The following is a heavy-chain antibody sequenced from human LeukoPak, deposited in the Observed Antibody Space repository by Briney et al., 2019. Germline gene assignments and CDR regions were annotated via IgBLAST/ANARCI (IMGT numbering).Heavy chain of an antibody. CDR2: ISSSGSTI. J-gene: IGHJ6*02. Sequence: GSLRLSCAASGFTFSSYEMNWVRQAPGKGLEWVSYISSSGSTIYYADSVKGRFTISRDNDKNSLYLQMNSLRAEDTAVYYCARDRSDILGDYYYGMDVWGQGTTVTVS. CDR1: GFTFSSYE. CDR3: ARDRSDILGDYYYGMDV. V-gene: IGHV3-48*03. D-gene: IGHD3-9*01.